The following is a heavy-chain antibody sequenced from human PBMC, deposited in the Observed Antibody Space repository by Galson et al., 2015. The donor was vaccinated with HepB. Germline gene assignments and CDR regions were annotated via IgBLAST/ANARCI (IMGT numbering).Heavy chain of an antibody. CDR2: ISYDGSNK. Sequence: SLRLSCAASGFTFSSYAMHWVRQAPGKGLEWVAVISYDGSNKYYADSVKGRFTISRDNSKNTLYLQMNSLRAKDTAVYYCARAYSGTFYGMDVWGQGTTVTVSS. D-gene: IGHD1-26*01. J-gene: IGHJ6*02. V-gene: IGHV3-30*04. CDR3: ARAYSGTFYGMDV. CDR1: GFTFSSYA.